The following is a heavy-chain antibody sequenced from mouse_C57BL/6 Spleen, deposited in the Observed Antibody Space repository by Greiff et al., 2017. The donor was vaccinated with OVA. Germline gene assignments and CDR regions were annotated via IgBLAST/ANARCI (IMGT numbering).Heavy chain of an antibody. CDR1: GYTFTSYW. V-gene: IGHV1-69*01. D-gene: IGHD4-1*01. Sequence: QVQLQQPGAELVMPGASVTLSCKASGYTFTSYWMHWVKQRPGQGLEWIGEIDPSDSYTNYNQKFKGKSTLTVDKSSSTAYMQLSSLTSEDAAVYYCARSRTGTRAMDYWGQGTSVTVSS. J-gene: IGHJ4*01. CDR2: IDPSDSYT. CDR3: ARSRTGTRAMDY.